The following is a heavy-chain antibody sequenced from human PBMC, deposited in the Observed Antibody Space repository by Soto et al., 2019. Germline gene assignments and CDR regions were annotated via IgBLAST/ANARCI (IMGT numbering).Heavy chain of an antibody. V-gene: IGHV3-30*18. J-gene: IGHJ6*02. CDR3: AKERRGYYDFWSGQNYYGMDV. CDR1: GFTFSSYG. CDR2: ISYDGSNK. D-gene: IGHD3-3*01. Sequence: SLRLSCAASGFTFSSYGMHWVRQAPGKGLEWVAVISYDGSNKYYADSVKGRFTISRDNSKNTLYLQMNSLRAEDTAVYYCAKERRGYYDFWSGQNYYGMDVWGQGTTVTVSS.